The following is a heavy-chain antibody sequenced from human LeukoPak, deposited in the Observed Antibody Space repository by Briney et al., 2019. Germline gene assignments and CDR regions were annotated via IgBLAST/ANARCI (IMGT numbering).Heavy chain of an antibody. V-gene: IGHV5-51*01. J-gene: IGHJ6*02. Sequence: GESLKISCKGSGYSFTSYWIGWVRQMPGKGLEWMGIIYPGDSDTRYSPSFQGQVTISADKSISTAYLQWSSLKASDTAMYYCARQEGKYNILTGYCIDYYGMDVWGQGTTVTVSS. CDR3: ARQEGKYNILTGYCIDYYGMDV. D-gene: IGHD3-9*01. CDR1: GYSFTSYW. CDR2: IYPGDSDT.